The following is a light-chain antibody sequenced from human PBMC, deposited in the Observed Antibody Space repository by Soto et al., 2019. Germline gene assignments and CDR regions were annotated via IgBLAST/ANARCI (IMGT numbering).Light chain of an antibody. V-gene: IGLV2-14*01. CDR2: DVS. Sequence: QAASVSGSPGQSITISCTGTSSDVGAYNYVSWYQQHPGKAPKLMIYDVSYRPSGVSNRFSGSKSGNTASLTISGLQAEDEADYYCSSYTSSSTLFGGGTKLTVL. J-gene: IGLJ2*01. CDR3: SSYTSSSTL. CDR1: SSDVGAYNY.